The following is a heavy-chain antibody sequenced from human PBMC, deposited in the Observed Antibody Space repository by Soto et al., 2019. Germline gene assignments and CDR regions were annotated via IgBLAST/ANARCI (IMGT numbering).Heavy chain of an antibody. J-gene: IGHJ6*03. V-gene: IGHV3-66*01. CDR1: GFTVSSTY. CDR3: ARMRSSLAGRLYYYYYMAV. CDR2: IYSGGLT. Sequence: EVQLVESGGGLVQPGGSLKLSCAASGFTVSSTYMSWVRQAPGKGLEWVSVIYSGGLTYYADSVKGSFTFSKDDSKNTLYLQMNSLRDEDTAVYYCARMRSSLAGRLYYYYYMAVWGKGTTVTVSS. D-gene: IGHD6-13*01.